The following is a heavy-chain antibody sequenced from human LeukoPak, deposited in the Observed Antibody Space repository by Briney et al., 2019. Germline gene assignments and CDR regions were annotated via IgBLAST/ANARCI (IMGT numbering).Heavy chain of an antibody. CDR1: GGTFSSYA. CDR2: IIPIFGTA. V-gene: IGHV1-69*13. D-gene: IGHD5-24*01. Sequence: SVKVSCKASGGTFSSYAISWVRQAPGQGLEWMGGIIPIFGTANYAQKFQGRVTITADESTSTAYVELSSLRSEDTAVYYCAREGHRDGYNDAFDIWGQGTMVTVSS. CDR3: AREGHRDGYNDAFDI. J-gene: IGHJ3*02.